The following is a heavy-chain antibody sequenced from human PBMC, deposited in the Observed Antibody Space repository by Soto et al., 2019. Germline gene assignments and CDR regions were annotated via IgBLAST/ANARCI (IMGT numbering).Heavy chain of an antibody. D-gene: IGHD6-19*01. CDR2: ISYDGSNK. J-gene: IGHJ4*02. CDR1: GFTFSSYA. Sequence: GGSLRLSCAASGFTFSSYAMHWVRQAPGKGLEWVAVISYDGSNKYYADSVKGRFTISRDNSKNTLYLQMNSLRAEDTAVYYCARAVHIAVAGTHDPYLDYWGQGTLVTVSS. CDR3: ARAVHIAVAGTHDPYLDY. V-gene: IGHV3-30-3*01.